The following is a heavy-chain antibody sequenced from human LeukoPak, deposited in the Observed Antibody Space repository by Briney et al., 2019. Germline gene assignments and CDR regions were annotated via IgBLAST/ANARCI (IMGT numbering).Heavy chain of an antibody. Sequence: VASVKVSCKASGYTFTGYYMHWVRQAPGQGLEWMGWINPNSGGTSYAQKFQGRVTMTRDMSTSTVYMELSSLRSEDTAVYYCARDLSYYYDSSGQNGDYWGQGTLVTVSS. V-gene: IGHV1-2*02. J-gene: IGHJ4*02. CDR2: INPNSGGT. CDR3: ARDLSYYYDSSGQNGDY. D-gene: IGHD3-22*01. CDR1: GYTFTGYY.